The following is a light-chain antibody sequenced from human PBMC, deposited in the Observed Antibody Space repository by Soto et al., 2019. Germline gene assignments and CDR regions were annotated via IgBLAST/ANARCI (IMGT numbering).Light chain of an antibody. CDR3: QHYLGHPFT. J-gene: IGKJ3*01. V-gene: IGKV1-8*01. Sequence: AIRMTQSPSSFSASTGDRVTITCRASQAISSFLAWYQQKPGKAPKLLIYDASTLQSGVPSRFSGSGSGTDFTLTISCLQSEDFATYYCQHYLGHPFTFGPGTRVDVK. CDR1: QAISSF. CDR2: DAS.